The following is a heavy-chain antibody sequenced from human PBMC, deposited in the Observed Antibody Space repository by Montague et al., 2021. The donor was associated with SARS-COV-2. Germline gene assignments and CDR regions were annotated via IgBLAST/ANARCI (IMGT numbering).Heavy chain of an antibody. D-gene: IGHD1-26*01. CDR2: TYYRSKWYN. CDR3: ARTSASSDY. Sequence: CAISGDSVSRNSDAWDYRRRSRSKSLKWLGRTYYRSKWYNDYAVSVKSRITINPDTSKNQISLQLNSVTPEDTAVYYCARTSASSDYWGQGTLVTVSS. V-gene: IGHV6-1*01. CDR1: GDSVSRNSDA. J-gene: IGHJ4*02.